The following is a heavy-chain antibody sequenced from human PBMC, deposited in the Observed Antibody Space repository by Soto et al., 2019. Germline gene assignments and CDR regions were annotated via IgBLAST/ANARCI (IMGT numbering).Heavy chain of an antibody. CDR1: GGTFSSNA. J-gene: IGHJ4*02. CDR3: AVAVTGSRSPLAH. CDR2: IIPIYASP. V-gene: IGHV1-69*06. D-gene: IGHD6-19*01. Sequence: QVQLVQSGAEVKKPGSSVKVSCKASGGTFSSNAISWVRQAPGQGLEWMGGIIPIYASPNYAQNFRGRVTVTADKATSTAYLELSRLKFADSAIYYCAVAVTGSRSPLAHWGQGTLVIVSS.